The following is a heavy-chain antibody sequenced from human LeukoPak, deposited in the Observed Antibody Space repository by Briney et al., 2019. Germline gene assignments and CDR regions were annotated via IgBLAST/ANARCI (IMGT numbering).Heavy chain of an antibody. Sequence: PSETLSPTCTVSGGSISTYYWSWIRQPPGKGLEWIGYIYYSGSTNYNPSLKSRVTISVDTSKNQFSLKLTSVTAADTAVYYCARGLAYCSSGSCYSSFWFDPWGQGTLVTVSS. CDR2: IYYSGST. D-gene: IGHD2-15*01. J-gene: IGHJ5*02. V-gene: IGHV4-59*01. CDR1: GGSISTYY. CDR3: ARGLAYCSSGSCYSSFWFDP.